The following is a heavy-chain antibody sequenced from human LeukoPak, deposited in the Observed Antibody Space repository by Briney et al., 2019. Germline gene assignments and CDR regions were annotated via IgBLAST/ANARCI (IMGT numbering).Heavy chain of an antibody. Sequence: GGSLRLSCAASGFTFSSYSMNWVRQAPGKGLEWVSYISSSSSTIYYADSVKGRFTISRDNAKNTLYLQMNSLRAEDTAVYYCTRQVVTLSSDAFDIWGQGTMVPVSS. D-gene: IGHD2-21*02. CDR3: TRQVVTLSSDAFDI. J-gene: IGHJ3*02. V-gene: IGHV3-48*04. CDR2: ISSSSSTI. CDR1: GFTFSSYS.